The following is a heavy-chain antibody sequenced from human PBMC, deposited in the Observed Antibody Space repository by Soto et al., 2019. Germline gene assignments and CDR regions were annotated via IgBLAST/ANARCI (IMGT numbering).Heavy chain of an antibody. CDR2: ISAYNGNT. J-gene: IGHJ4*02. Sequence: ASVKVSCKASGYTFTSYGISWVRQAPGQGLEWMGWISAYNGNTNYAQKLQGRVTMTTDTSTSTAYMELRSLRSDDTAVYYCARATTSYDILTGYELYYFDYWGQGTLVTVSS. CDR3: ARATTSYDILTGYELYYFDY. CDR1: GYTFTSYG. D-gene: IGHD3-9*01. V-gene: IGHV1-18*01.